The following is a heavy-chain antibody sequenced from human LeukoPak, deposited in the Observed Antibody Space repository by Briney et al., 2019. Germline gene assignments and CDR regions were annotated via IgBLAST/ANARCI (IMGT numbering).Heavy chain of an antibody. J-gene: IGHJ4*02. CDR2: INPNSGGT. CDR3: ARGEVVPATVWYDY. V-gene: IGHV1-2*02. CDR1: GYTFTGYY. Sequence: ASVRVSCKASGYTFTGYYMHWVRQAPGQGLEWMGWINPNSGGTNYAQKFQGRVTMTRDTSISTAYMELSRLRSDDTAVYYCARGEVVPATVWYDYWGQGTLVTVSS. D-gene: IGHD2-2*01.